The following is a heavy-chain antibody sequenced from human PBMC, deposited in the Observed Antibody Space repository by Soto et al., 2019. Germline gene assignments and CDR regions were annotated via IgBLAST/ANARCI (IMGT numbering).Heavy chain of an antibody. CDR1: GDSISSYY. J-gene: IGHJ4*02. CDR3: ARSRLWEQHFDS. Sequence: SETLSLTCAVSGDSISSYYWSWIRQPAGKGLEWLGRVYYSGSIFYNPSLKSRASISVHSSKKQFSLKLSSVTAADTAVYYCARSRLWEQHFDSWGQGTLVTVSS. D-gene: IGHD1-26*01. CDR2: VYYSGSI. V-gene: IGHV4-59*06.